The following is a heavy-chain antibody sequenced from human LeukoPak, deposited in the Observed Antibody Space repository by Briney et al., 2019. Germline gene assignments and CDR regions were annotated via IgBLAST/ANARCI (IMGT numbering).Heavy chain of an antibody. D-gene: IGHD5-24*01. CDR3: ARVRNYPDAFDI. J-gene: IGHJ3*02. CDR2: IYDTGST. V-gene: IGHV4-59*01. CDR1: GGSISNYY. Sequence: ETLSLTCTVSGGSISNYYWAWIRQPPGKGLEWIGYIYDTGSTKYNPSLKSRLTISLHTSRNQFSLNLSSLTAADTAIYYCARVRNYPDAFDIWGQGRMVTVSS.